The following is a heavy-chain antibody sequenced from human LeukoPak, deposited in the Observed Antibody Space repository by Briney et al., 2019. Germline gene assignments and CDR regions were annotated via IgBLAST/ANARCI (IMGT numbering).Heavy chain of an antibody. CDR3: TRTGSTGGY. CDR1: GGSVSGGNYY. CDR2: IHYSGST. Sequence: SETLSLTCTVSGGSVSGGNYYCSWIRQSPGKGLEWIGYIHYSGSTVYIPSLKSRVTMSIDTSKNQFSLNLSSATAADTAVYYCTRTGSTGGYWGQGTLVTVSS. J-gene: IGHJ4*02. V-gene: IGHV4-61*01. D-gene: IGHD1-7*01.